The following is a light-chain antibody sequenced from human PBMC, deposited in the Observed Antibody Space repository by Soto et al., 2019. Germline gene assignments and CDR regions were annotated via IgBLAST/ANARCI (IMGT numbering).Light chain of an antibody. CDR1: SGNIASNY. CDR2: EDN. Sequence: NFMLTQPHSVSESPGKTVTISCTGSSGNIASNYVYWYQQRPGSAPTTVIYEDNQRPSGVPDRFSGSVDSSSNSASLTISGRKTEDEADYYCQSFDNNNFWVFGGGTQLTVL. CDR3: QSFDNNNFWV. V-gene: IGLV6-57*02. J-gene: IGLJ3*02.